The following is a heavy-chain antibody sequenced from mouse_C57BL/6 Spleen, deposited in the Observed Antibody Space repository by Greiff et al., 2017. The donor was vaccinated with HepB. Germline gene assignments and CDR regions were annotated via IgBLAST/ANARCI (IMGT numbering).Heavy chain of an antibody. J-gene: IGHJ2*01. CDR2: INPGSGGT. CDR1: GYAFTNYL. CDR3: ARSTGYYFDY. Sequence: VQLQQPGAELVRPGTSVKVSCKASGYAFTNYLIEWVKQRPGQGLEWIGVINPGSGGTNYNEKFKGKATLTADKSSSTAYMQLSSLTSEDSAVYFCARSTGYYFDYWGQGTTLTVSS. D-gene: IGHD4-1*01. V-gene: IGHV1-54*01.